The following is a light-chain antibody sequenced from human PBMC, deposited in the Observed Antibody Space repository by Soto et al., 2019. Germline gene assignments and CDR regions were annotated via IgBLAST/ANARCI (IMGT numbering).Light chain of an antibody. Sequence: QSALTQPRSVSGSPGQSVTISCTGTSSDVGAYNSVTWYQQHPGKAPKLMIYDVNRRPSGVPDRFSGSKSGNTASLTISGLQAEDEADYYCCSYAGGFYVFGTGTKLTVL. V-gene: IGLV2-11*01. CDR1: SSDVGAYNS. CDR3: CSYAGGFYV. CDR2: DVN. J-gene: IGLJ1*01.